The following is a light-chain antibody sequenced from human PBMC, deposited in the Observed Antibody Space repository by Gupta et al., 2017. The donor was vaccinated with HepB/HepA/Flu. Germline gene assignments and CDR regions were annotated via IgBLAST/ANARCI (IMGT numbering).Light chain of an antibody. J-gene: IGKJ2*04. CDR1: QSLLHSNGYSY. V-gene: IGKV2-28*01. CDR2: LGS. Sequence: DIVMTQSPLSLPVTPGEPASISCRSSQSLLHSNGYSYLDWYLQKPGQSPQLLIYLGSNRASGVPDRFSGSGSGTDVTLKISRVEAEDVGVYYCMQALQTPPCSFGQGTKLEIK. CDR3: MQALQTPPCS.